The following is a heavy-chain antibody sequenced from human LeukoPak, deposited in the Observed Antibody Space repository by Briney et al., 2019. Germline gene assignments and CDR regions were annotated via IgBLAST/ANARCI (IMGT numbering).Heavy chain of an antibody. V-gene: IGHV3-23*01. D-gene: IGHD3-10*01. CDR1: GFTFSSYA. J-gene: IGHJ4*02. Sequence: GGSLRLSCAASGFTFSSYAMSWVRQAPGKGLEWVSAISGSGGSTYYADFVKGQFTISRDNSKNTLYLQMNSLRAEDTAVYYCAKVMTRTMVRGVPPSDYWGQGTLVTVSS. CDR3: AKVMTRTMVRGVPPSDY. CDR2: ISGSGGST.